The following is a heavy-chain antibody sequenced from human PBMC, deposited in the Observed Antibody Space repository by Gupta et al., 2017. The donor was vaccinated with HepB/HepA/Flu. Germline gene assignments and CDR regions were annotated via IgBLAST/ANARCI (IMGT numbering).Heavy chain of an antibody. V-gene: IGHV3-30*03. D-gene: IGHD3-10*01. J-gene: IGHJ6*02. CDR2: ISSDGSNT. CDR3: AGNYSNSAVDV. CDR1: GLLFKNFA. Sequence: QVHLVQSGGGVVQPWSSLRLARAASGLLFKNFAMHWVRQAPGRGLEWVAVISSDGSNTYYGDSVKGRFTISRDNSNSTLYLQMNSLTIDDSALYFCAGNYSNSAVDVWGQGTTVTVSS.